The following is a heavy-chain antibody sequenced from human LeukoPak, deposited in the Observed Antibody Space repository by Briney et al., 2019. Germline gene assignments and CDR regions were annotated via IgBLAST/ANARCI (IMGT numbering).Heavy chain of an antibody. Sequence: GGSLRLSCAASGFTFSSYWMHWVRQAPGKGLVWVSRINSDGSSTSYADSVKGRFTISRDNAKNTLYLQMNSLRAEDTAVYYCASYGIEVARTEDVGYWGQGTLVTVSS. D-gene: IGHD6-19*01. CDR2: INSDGSST. V-gene: IGHV3-74*01. CDR3: ASYGIEVARTEDVGY. CDR1: GFTFSSYW. J-gene: IGHJ4*02.